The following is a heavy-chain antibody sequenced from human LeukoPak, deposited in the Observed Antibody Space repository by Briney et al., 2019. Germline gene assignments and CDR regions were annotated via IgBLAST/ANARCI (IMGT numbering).Heavy chain of an antibody. CDR2: ISHGGNT. V-gene: IGHV4-4*02. CDR3: ARVSGTTPFDY. CDR1: GGSISSSNW. Sequence: SETLSLTCAVSGGSISSSNWWSWVRQPPGKGLEWIGEISHGGNTNYNPSLESRVTISVDKSKNQFALKVSSVAAADTAVYFCARVSGTTPFDYWGQGTLVTVSS. J-gene: IGHJ4*02. D-gene: IGHD1-1*01.